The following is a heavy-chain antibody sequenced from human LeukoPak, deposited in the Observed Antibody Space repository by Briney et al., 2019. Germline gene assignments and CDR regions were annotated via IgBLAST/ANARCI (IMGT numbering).Heavy chain of an antibody. V-gene: IGHV4-39*07. CDR1: GGSISSSSYY. J-gene: IGHJ4*02. CDR2: IYYSGST. D-gene: IGHD3-10*01. CDR3: ARLLWFGEYYFDY. Sequence: ETLSLTCTVSGGSISSSSYYWGWIRQPPGKGLEWIGSIYYSGSTYYNPSLKSRVTISVDTSKNQFSLKLSSVTAADTAVYYCARLLWFGEYYFDYWGQGTLVTVSS.